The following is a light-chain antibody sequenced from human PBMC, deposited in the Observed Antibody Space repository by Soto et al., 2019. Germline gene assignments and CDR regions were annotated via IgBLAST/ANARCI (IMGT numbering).Light chain of an antibody. CDR3: QYYSSSLSIT. CDR2: GAS. Sequence: EIVFTQSPGILSLSPGERATLSCRASQSVRSTYLAWYQQKPGQAPRLLIHGASSRATGIPDRFSGSGSGTDFTLTISRLEPEDFAVYYCQYYSSSLSITFGQGTRLDIK. CDR1: QSVRSTY. J-gene: IGKJ5*01. V-gene: IGKV3-20*01.